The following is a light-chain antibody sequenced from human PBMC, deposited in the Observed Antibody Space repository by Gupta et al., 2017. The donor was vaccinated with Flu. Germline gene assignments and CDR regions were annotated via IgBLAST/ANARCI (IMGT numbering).Light chain of an antibody. V-gene: IGLV1-40*01. Sequence: QSVPTQPPSVSGAPGQSVTISCPGSNSNIGAGYDVQWYQQLPGTAPKLLIYTNIERPSGVPDRFSGSRSGISASLAITGLQAEDEADYYCQSYDSSLSAGVFGGGTKLTVL. CDR1: NSNIGAGYD. J-gene: IGLJ3*02. CDR2: TNI. CDR3: QSYDSSLSAGV.